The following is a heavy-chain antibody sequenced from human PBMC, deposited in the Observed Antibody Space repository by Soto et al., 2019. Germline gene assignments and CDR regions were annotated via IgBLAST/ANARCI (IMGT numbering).Heavy chain of an antibody. D-gene: IGHD2-15*01. V-gene: IGHV3-23*01. Sequence: GGSLRLSCAASGFTFSSYAMSWVRQAPGKGLEWVSAISGSGGSTYYADSVKGRFTIARDNSKNTLYLQMNSLRAEDTAVYYCAKYGWYCSGGSCYFDYWGQGTLVTVSS. J-gene: IGHJ4*02. CDR2: ISGSGGST. CDR1: GFTFSSYA. CDR3: AKYGWYCSGGSCYFDY.